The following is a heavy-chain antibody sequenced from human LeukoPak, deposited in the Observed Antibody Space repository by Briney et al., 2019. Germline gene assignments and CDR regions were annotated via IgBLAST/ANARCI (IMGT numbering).Heavy chain of an antibody. CDR3: ARDQSCSGGSCYHPFDY. V-gene: IGHV1-18*01. CDR2: TSAYNGNT. CDR1: GYTFTSYG. D-gene: IGHD2-15*01. Sequence: ASVKVSCKASGYTFTSYGISWVRQAPGQGLEWMGWTSAYNGNTNYAQKLQGRVTMTTDTSTSTAYMELRSLRSDDTAVYYCARDQSCSGGSCYHPFDYWGQGTLVTVSS. J-gene: IGHJ4*02.